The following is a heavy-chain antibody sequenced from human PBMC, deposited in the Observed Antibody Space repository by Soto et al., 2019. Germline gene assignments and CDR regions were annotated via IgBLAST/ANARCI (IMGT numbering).Heavy chain of an antibody. J-gene: IGHJ4*02. V-gene: IGHV1-8*01. CDR2: MNPNSGNT. CDR3: ARGCGGDCSHRFDY. CDR1: GYTFTSYD. Sequence: QVQLVQSGAEVKKPGASVKVSCKASGYTFTSYDINWVRQATGQGLEWMGWMNPNSGNTGYAQKLQGRVTRTRNTSISTAYMGLSSLRSEDTAVYYCARGCGGDCSHRFDYWGQGTLVTVSS. D-gene: IGHD2-21*02.